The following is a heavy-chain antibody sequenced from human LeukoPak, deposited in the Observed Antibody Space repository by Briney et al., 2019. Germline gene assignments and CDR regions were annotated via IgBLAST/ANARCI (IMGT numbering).Heavy chain of an antibody. CDR1: GYAFTGYY. CDR3: ARTGAYYSGKYYFDY. V-gene: IGHV1-2*02. D-gene: IGHD3-22*01. Sequence: ASVKVSCKASGYAFTGYYIHWVRQAPGQGPEWMGWINPNSGGTNYAQKFQDRVTMARDTSISTAYMELSRLRSDDTAVYYCARTGAYYSGKYYFDYWGQGALVTVSS. J-gene: IGHJ4*02. CDR2: INPNSGGT.